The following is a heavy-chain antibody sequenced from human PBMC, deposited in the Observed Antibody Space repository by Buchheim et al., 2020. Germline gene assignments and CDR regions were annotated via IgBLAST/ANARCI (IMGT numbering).Heavy chain of an antibody. CDR3: ARDGDYYDSSGYTN. D-gene: IGHD3-22*01. CDR2: ISSSSSTI. CDR1: GFTFSSYS. Sequence: EVQLVESGGGLVQPGGSLRLSCAASGFTFSSYSMNWVRQAPGKGLEWVSYISSSSSTIYYADSVKCRINIARDNAKNSMYVKMNSLRAEDTAVYYCARDGDYYDSSGYTNWGQGTL. V-gene: IGHV3-48*04. J-gene: IGHJ4*02.